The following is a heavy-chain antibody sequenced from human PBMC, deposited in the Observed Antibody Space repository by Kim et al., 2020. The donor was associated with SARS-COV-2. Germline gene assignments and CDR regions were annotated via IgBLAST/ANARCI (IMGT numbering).Heavy chain of an antibody. CDR2: ISGSGGST. CDR3: AKDQKRSSWYYYGMDV. V-gene: IGHV3-23*01. J-gene: IGHJ6*02. Sequence: GGSLRLSCAASGFTFSSYAMSWVRQAPGKGLEWVSAISGSGGSTYYADSVKGRFTISRDNSKNTLYLQMNSLRAEDTAVYYCAKDQKRSSWYYYGMDVWGQGTTVTVSS. D-gene: IGHD6-13*01. CDR1: GFTFSSYA.